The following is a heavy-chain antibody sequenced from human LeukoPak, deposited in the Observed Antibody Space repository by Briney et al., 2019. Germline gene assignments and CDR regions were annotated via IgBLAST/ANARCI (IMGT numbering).Heavy chain of an antibody. CDR2: ISGSGGST. J-gene: IGHJ4*02. V-gene: IGHV3-23*01. CDR1: GFTFSSYA. CDR3: ARDQTPQH. Sequence: GGSLRLSCAASGFTFSSYAMSWVRQAPGKGLEWVSAISGSGGSTYYADSVKGRFTISRDNSKDTLYLQMSSLRSEDTAVYYCARDQTPQHWGQGTLVTVSS.